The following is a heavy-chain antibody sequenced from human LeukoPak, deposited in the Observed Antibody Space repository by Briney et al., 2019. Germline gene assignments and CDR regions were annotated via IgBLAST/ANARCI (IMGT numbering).Heavy chain of an antibody. CDR2: IWYDVSKK. CDR1: GFTFSSYG. CDR3: AKPISVVTQTYYMDV. J-gene: IGHJ6*03. D-gene: IGHD4-23*01. V-gene: IGHV3-33*06. Sequence: GGSVKLSCTASGFTFSSYGMHWVRQAPGKGLQWMAVIWYDVSKKYYADSVKGRFTISRDNSKNTLYLQMNSLRAEDTAVYYCAKPISVVTQTYYMDVWGKGTTVTVSS.